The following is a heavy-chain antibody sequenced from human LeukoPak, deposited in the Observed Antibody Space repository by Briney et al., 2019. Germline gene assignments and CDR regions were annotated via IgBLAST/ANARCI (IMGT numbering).Heavy chain of an antibody. CDR2: IYYSGST. CDR3: ARAPGRYCRSTSCQNYYYYMDV. J-gene: IGHJ6*03. Sequence: SETLSLTCTVSGGSISNYYWAWIRQPPGKGLGWIGYIYYSGSTSYNPSLKSRVTISVDTSKNQFSLKLTSVTAADTAVYYCARAPGRYCRSTSCQNYYYYMDVWGKGTTVTVSS. CDR1: GGSISNYY. V-gene: IGHV4-59*01. D-gene: IGHD2-2*01.